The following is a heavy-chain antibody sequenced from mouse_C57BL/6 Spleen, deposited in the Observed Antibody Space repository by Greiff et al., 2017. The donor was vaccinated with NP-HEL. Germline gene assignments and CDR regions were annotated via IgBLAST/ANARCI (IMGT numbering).Heavy chain of an antibody. D-gene: IGHD1-1*01. V-gene: IGHV1-59*01. J-gene: IGHJ3*01. CDR3: ARHYTTVVDPFAY. CDR1: GYTFTSYW. CDR2: IDPSDSYT. Sequence: VQLQQPGAELVRPGTSVKLSCKASGYTFTSYWMHWVKQRPGQGLEWIGVIDPSDSYTNYNQKFKGKATLTVDTSSSTAYMQLSSLTSEDSAVYYCARHYTTVVDPFAYWGQGTLVTVSA.